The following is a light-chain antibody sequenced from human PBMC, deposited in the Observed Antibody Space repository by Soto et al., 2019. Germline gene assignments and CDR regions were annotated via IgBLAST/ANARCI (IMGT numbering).Light chain of an antibody. CDR2: AAS. J-gene: IGKJ4*02. CDR1: QGISSY. CDR3: QKYNSAPLT. Sequence: DIQMTQSPSSLSASVGDRVTITCRASQGISSYLGWYQQKPGKAPKLLIYAASTLHSGVPSRFSGSGSGTDFTLTISSLQPEDVATYYCQKYNSAPLTFGGGTKVEIK. V-gene: IGKV1-27*01.